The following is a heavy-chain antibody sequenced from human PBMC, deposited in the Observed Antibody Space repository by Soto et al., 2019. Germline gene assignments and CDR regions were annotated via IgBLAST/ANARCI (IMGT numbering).Heavy chain of an antibody. D-gene: IGHD2-15*01. CDR2: IWYDGSNK. CDR1: GFTFSSYG. V-gene: IGHV3-33*01. Sequence: PGGSLRLSCAASGFTFSSYGMHWVRQAPGKGLEWVAVIWYDGSNKYYADSVKGRYTISRDNSKNTLYLQMNSLRAEDTAVHYCAREAVVVVAATRRYYYGMDVWGQGTTVTVSS. CDR3: AREAVVVVAATRRYYYGMDV. J-gene: IGHJ6*02.